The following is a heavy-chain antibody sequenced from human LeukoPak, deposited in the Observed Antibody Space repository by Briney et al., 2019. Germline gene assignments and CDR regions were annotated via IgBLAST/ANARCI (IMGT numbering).Heavy chain of an antibody. CDR2: IYYSGST. V-gene: IGHV4-39*01. J-gene: IGHJ4*02. Sequence: PSETLSLTCTVSSGSISSSSYYWGWIRQPPGKGLEWIGSIYYSGSTYYNPSLKSRVTISVDTSKNQFSLKLSSVTAADTAVYYCARRPYYDSSGYYYVFDYWGQGTLVTVSS. CDR3: ARRPYYDSSGYYYVFDY. D-gene: IGHD3-22*01. CDR1: SGSISSSSYY.